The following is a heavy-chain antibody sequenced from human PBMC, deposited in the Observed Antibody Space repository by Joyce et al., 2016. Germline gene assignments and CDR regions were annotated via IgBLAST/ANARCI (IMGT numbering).Heavy chain of an antibody. CDR3: ARSSYTNGIFDY. Sequence: EVQLVESGGGLVKPGGYLRLSCAASGFTFSSYSMSWVRQAPGKGLEWVSSLSSSSSYRKYTDSVKGRFTISRDNAKNSLYLQMNSLRVEDTAVYYCARSSYTNGIFDYWGQGTLVTVSS. J-gene: IGHJ4*02. CDR2: LSSSSSYR. CDR1: GFTFSSYS. V-gene: IGHV3-21*01. D-gene: IGHD2-8*01.